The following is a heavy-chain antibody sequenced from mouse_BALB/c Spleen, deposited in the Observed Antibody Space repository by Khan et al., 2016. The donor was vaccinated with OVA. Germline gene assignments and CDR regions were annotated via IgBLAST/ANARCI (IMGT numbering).Heavy chain of an antibody. Sequence: EVQLQESGAELVKPGASVKLSCTTSGFNIKDTYIHWVKQRPEQGLKWIGRIDPPNDNTKYAPKFQGKATITADTSSNTAYLQLSSLTSEDTAFYYCAALCYRSSWFAYWGQGTLVTGSA. J-gene: IGHJ3*01. V-gene: IGHV14-3*02. CDR2: IDPPNDNT. CDR3: AALCYRSSWFAY. CDR1: GFNIKDTY. D-gene: IGHD2-14*01.